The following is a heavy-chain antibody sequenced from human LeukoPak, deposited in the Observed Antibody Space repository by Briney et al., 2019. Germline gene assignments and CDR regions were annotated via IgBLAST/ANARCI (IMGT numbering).Heavy chain of an antibody. J-gene: IGHJ5*02. Sequence: ASVKVSCKASGGTFSSYAISWVRQAPGQGLEWMGGIIPIFGTANYAQKFQGRVTITTDESTSTAYMELSSLRSEDTAVYYCAYSSGWTRHWFDPWGQGTLVTVSS. CDR3: AYSSGWTRHWFDP. CDR1: GGTFSSYA. V-gene: IGHV1-69*05. D-gene: IGHD6-19*01. CDR2: IIPIFGTA.